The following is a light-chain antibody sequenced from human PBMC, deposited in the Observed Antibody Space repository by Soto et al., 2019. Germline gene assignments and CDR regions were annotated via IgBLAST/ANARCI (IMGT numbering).Light chain of an antibody. Sequence: QSVLTQPPSASGSPGQSVAISCTGTTSDIGGYDYVSWYQQHPGKAPKLMIYEVNKRPSGVPDRFSGSKSGNTASLTVSGIQAEDEADYYCSSHGGNSPNVFGTGTKLTVL. CDR2: EVN. CDR3: SSHGGNSPNV. J-gene: IGLJ1*01. V-gene: IGLV2-8*01. CDR1: TSDIGGYDY.